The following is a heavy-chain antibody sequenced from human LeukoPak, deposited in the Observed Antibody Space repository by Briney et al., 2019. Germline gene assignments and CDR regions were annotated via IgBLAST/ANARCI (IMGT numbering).Heavy chain of an antibody. CDR1: GGSFSPYY. D-gene: IGHD2-21*02. CDR2: INHSGST. J-gene: IGHJ4*02. CDR3: ARGGFYCGGDCYVDY. V-gene: IGHV4-34*01. Sequence: SETLSLTCAVYGGSFSPYYWSWTRQPPGKGLEWIGEINHSGSTNYNPSLKSRVTISVDTSKNQFSLKLSSVTAADTAVYYCARGGFYCGGDCYVDYWGQGTLVTVSS.